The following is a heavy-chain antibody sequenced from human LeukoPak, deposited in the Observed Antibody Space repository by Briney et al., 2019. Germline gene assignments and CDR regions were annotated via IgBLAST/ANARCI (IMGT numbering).Heavy chain of an antibody. Sequence: PGGSLRLSCAASGFTFSSYNMNWARQAPGKGLEWVSSISNTGSYIYYADSVKGRFTISRDNAKNSLYLQMNSLRAEDTAVYYCATHGYNSLDYWGQGTLVTVSS. J-gene: IGHJ4*02. V-gene: IGHV3-21*01. CDR3: ATHGYNSLDY. D-gene: IGHD5-24*01. CDR2: ISNTGSYI. CDR1: GFTFSSYN.